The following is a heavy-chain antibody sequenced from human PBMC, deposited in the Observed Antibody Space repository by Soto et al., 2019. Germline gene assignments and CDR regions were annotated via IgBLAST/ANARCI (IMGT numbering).Heavy chain of an antibody. CDR2: IYHSGST. V-gene: IGHV4-4*02. CDR3: ARLKGAVAGTGNFDY. CDR1: GGSISSSNW. Sequence: SETLSLTCAVSGGSISSSNWWSWVRQPPGKGLEWIGEIYHSGSTNYNPSLKSRVTISVDKSKNQFSLKLSSVTAADTAVYYCARLKGAVAGTGNFDYWGQGTLVTVSS. D-gene: IGHD6-19*01. J-gene: IGHJ4*02.